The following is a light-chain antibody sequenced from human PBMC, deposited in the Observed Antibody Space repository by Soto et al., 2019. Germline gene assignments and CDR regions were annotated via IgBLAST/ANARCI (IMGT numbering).Light chain of an antibody. CDR3: AAWDDSLNGYV. CDR1: SSNIGNNA. J-gene: IGLJ1*01. V-gene: IGLV1-36*01. Sequence: QSVLTQPPSVSEAPRQRFTISCSGSSSNIGNNAVNWYQQLPGKAPKLLIYYDDLLPSGVSDRFSGSKSGTSASLAISGLESEDAADYYCAAWDDSLNGYVFGTGTKLTVL. CDR2: YDD.